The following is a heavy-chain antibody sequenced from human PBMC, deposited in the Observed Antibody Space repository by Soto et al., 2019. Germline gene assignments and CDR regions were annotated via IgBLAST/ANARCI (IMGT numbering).Heavy chain of an antibody. CDR1: GLSFRNSW. J-gene: IGHJ4*02. CDR2: INTDGTYT. D-gene: IGHD1-20*01. Sequence: EMQLVESGGGLVQPGGSLRLSCVASGLSFRNSWVHWVRQAPGKGLEWVSRINTDGTYTSNADPVKGRFTISRDNAKNTLYLQMNSLRVEDTAVYFCAGFGYDWNGWDWGPGTLVTVSS. V-gene: IGHV3-74*01. CDR3: AGFGYDWNGWD.